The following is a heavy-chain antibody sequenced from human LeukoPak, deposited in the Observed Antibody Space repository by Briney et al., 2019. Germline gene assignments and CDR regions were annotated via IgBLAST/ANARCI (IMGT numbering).Heavy chain of an antibody. Sequence: ASVKVSCKASGYTFTSFDINWVRQATGQGLEWMGWMNPNSGNTGYAQKFQGRVTMTRDTSISTAYMELSSLRSEDTAVYYCAAEGDYYDSSGYPSFDYWGQGTLVTVSS. V-gene: IGHV1-8*01. CDR2: MNPNSGNT. CDR1: GYTFTSFD. J-gene: IGHJ4*02. D-gene: IGHD3-22*01. CDR3: AAEGDYYDSSGYPSFDY.